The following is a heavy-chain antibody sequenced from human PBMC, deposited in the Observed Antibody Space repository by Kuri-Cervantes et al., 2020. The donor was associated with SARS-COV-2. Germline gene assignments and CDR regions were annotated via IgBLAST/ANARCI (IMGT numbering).Heavy chain of an antibody. CDR3: ARGSKPSEY. CDR1: GFTFSSYA. J-gene: IGHJ4*02. V-gene: IGHV3-64*01. Sequence: GGSLGLSCAASGFTFSSYAMHWVRQAPGKGLEYVSAISSNGGSTYYANSVKGRFTISRDNSKNTLYLQMGSLRAEDTAVYYCARGSKPSEYWGQGTLVTVSS. CDR2: ISSNGGST.